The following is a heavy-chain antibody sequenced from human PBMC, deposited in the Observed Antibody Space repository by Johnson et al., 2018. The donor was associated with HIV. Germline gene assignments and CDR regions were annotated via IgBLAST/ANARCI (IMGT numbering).Heavy chain of an antibody. CDR1: GFTFSNYG. J-gene: IGHJ3*02. CDR2: IRYDGSNK. CDR3: ARYSGSYLPDAFDI. V-gene: IGHV3-33*01. D-gene: IGHD1-26*01. Sequence: QVQLVESGGGLVQPGGSPRLSCAASGFTFSNYGMHWVRQAPGKGLEWVPLIRYDGSNKYYADPVKGRRTMSRDNPKNSRYLLMNSLSAEDTAVYYCARYSGSYLPDAFDIWGQGTMVTVSS.